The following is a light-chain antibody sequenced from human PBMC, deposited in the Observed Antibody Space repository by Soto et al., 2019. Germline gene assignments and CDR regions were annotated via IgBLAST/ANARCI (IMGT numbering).Light chain of an antibody. CDR3: QQYNDNWT. V-gene: IGKV1-5*03. CDR2: KAS. J-gene: IGKJ1*01. CDR1: QSISSL. Sequence: DIQMTQSPSTLSASVEDKVTITCRASQSISSLLAWYQQKPGKAPKLLIYKASTLQSGVPSRFSGSGSGTEFTLAISSLQPDDSATYYCQQYNDNWTFGQGTKVDIK.